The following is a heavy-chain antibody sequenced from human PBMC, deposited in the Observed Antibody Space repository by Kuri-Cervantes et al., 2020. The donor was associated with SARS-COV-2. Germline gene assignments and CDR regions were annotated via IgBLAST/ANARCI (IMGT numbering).Heavy chain of an antibody. J-gene: IGHJ5*02. CDR3: ARDPIRGYCSSTSCLPRGVWFDP. D-gene: IGHD2-2*01. CDR1: GFTFGSYA. CDR2: ISYDGSNK. Sequence: GESLKISCAASGFTFGSYAMHWVRQAPGKGLEWVAVISYDGSNKYYADSVKGRFTISRDNSKNTLYLQMNSLRVEDTAVYYCARDPIRGYCSSTSCLPRGVWFDPWGQGTLVTVSS. V-gene: IGHV3-30-3*01.